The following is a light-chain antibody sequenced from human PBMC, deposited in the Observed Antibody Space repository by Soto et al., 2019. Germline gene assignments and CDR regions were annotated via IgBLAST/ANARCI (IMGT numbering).Light chain of an antibody. V-gene: IGKV1-8*01. J-gene: IGKJ5*01. CDR1: QGISSY. Sequence: AIRMTQSPSSLSASTEDRVTITCRASQGISSYLAWYQQKPGKAPKLLIYAASTLQSGVPSRFSGSGSGTDFTLTISCLQSEDFATYYCQQYYSYPSITFGQGTRLEIK. CDR3: QQYYSYPSIT. CDR2: AAS.